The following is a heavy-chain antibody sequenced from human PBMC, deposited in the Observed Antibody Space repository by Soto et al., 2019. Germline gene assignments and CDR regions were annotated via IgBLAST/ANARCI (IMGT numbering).Heavy chain of an antibody. CDR2: ISASSSYT. CDR3: AFSPRPGGTGFDY. V-gene: IGHV3-11*06. Sequence: QVLLVESGGGLVKPGGSLRLSCAASGFTLSDYYMNWMRQAPGKGPEWVSYISASSSYTNYADSVQGRFTISRDNAKNSVYLQMNSLRAEDTAVYYGAFSPRPGGTGFDYWGQGTPVTVSS. CDR1: GFTLSDYY. J-gene: IGHJ4*02. D-gene: IGHD1-26*01.